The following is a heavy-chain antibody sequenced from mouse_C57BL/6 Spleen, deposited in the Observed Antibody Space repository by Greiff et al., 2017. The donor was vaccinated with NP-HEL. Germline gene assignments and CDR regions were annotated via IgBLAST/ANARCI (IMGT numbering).Heavy chain of an antibody. D-gene: IGHD2-3*01. Sequence: VQLQQSGAELVRPGASVTLSCKASGYTFTDYEMHWVKQTPVHGLEWIGAIDPETVGTAYNQKFKGKAILTADKSSSTAYIELRSLTSEDSAVYYCTRRIYDGYYDDYWGQSTTLTVSS. CDR1: GYTFTDYE. V-gene: IGHV1-15*01. CDR2: IDPETVGT. J-gene: IGHJ2*01. CDR3: TRRIYDGYYDDY.